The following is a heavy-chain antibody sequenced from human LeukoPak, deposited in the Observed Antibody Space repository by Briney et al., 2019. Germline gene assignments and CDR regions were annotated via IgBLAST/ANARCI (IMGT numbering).Heavy chain of an antibody. Sequence: GGSLRLSCAASGFTFSSHSMSWVRQPPGEGLERVAAISPSGDSTTYRDSVKGQFTISSDNSRNRLYLQTNTLTVEDTAIYYSARRLLTGGVTDFFDFWGQGALVTVSS. CDR1: GFTFSSHS. J-gene: IGHJ4*02. CDR2: ISPSGDST. CDR3: ARRLLTGGVTDFFDF. V-gene: IGHV3-23*01. D-gene: IGHD2-21*02.